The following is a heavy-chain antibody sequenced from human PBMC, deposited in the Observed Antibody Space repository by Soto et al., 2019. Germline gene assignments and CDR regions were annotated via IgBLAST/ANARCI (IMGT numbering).Heavy chain of an antibody. CDR3: ARDSSSAGREGWFDP. D-gene: IGHD6-6*01. CDR1: GFTFSSYS. V-gene: IGHV3-21*01. Sequence: EVQLVESGGGLVTPGGSLRLSCAASGFTFSSYSMNWVRQAPGKGLEWVSSISSSSSYIYYADSVKGRFTISRDNAKNSLYLQMNSLRAEDTAVYYCARDSSSAGREGWFDPWGQGTLVTVSS. J-gene: IGHJ5*02. CDR2: ISSSSSYI.